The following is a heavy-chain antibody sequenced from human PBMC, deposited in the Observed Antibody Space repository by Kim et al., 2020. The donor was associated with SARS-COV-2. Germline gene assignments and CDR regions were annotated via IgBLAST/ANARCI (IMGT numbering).Heavy chain of an antibody. CDR2: FKSKTDGATT. J-gene: IGHJ2*01. Sequence: GGSLRLSCAASGFTFSNAWMSWVRQAPGKGLEWVGLFKSKTDGATTDYAAPVKGRFTISRDDSKNTMYLHMNSLKTEDTAVYYCTTGLTGLSSGWY. D-gene: IGHD6-19*01. CDR1: GFTFSNAW. CDR3: TTGLTGLSSGWY. V-gene: IGHV3-15*01.